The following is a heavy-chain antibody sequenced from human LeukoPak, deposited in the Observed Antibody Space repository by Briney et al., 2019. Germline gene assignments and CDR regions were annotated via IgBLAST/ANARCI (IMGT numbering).Heavy chain of an antibody. CDR3: ARVGKRGYSYVKSLDY. CDR2: INPNSGGT. CDR1: GYTFAAYY. Sequence: GASVKVSCKASGYTFAAYYMYWVRQAPGQGLEWMGWINPNSGGTNYAQKFQGRVTMTRDTSISTAYMELSRLRSDDTAVYYCARVGKRGYSYVKSLDYWGQGTLVTVSS. V-gene: IGHV1-2*02. J-gene: IGHJ4*02. D-gene: IGHD5-18*01.